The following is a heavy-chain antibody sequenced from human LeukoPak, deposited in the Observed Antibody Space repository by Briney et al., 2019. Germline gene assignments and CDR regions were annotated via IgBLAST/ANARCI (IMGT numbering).Heavy chain of an antibody. CDR2: INHSGST. D-gene: IGHD1-26*01. J-gene: IGHJ4*02. Sequence: PSETLSLTCAVYGGSFSGYYWSWIRQPPGKGLEWIGEINHSGSTNYNPSLKSRVTISVDTSKNQFSLKLSSVTAADTAVYYCASSGAIGSVDYWGQGTLVTVSS. V-gene: IGHV4-34*01. CDR1: GGSFSGYY. CDR3: ASSGAIGSVDY.